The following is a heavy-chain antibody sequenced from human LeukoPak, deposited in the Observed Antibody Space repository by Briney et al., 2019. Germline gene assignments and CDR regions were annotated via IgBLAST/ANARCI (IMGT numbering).Heavy chain of an antibody. CDR2: IRYDGSNK. CDR1: GFTFSSYG. V-gene: IGHV3-30*02. J-gene: IGHJ4*02. Sequence: TGGSLRLSCAASGFTFSSYGMHWVRQAPGKGLEWVAFIRYDGSNKYYADSVKGRFTISRDNAKNTVYLQMNNLRGEDTALYYCSKAGDTNYYRHGDYWGQGTLVTVSS. CDR3: SKAGDTNYYRHGDY. D-gene: IGHD4-11*01.